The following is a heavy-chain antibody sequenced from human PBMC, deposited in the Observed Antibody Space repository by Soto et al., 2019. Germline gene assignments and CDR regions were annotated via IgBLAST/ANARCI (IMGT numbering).Heavy chain of an antibody. CDR3: ARVVPGAEAWFGP. D-gene: IGHD2-2*01. CDR1: GYTFSNYG. Sequence: QVQLVQSGGEVKRPGASVKVSCKTSGYTFSNYGITWVRQAPGQPLEWLGWISLYSDGTNYAQKFQGRVSMTIDTSTTTAYMELRSLRSDDTAVYYCARVVPGAEAWFGPWGQGTLVTGSS. CDR2: ISLYSDGT. J-gene: IGHJ5*02. V-gene: IGHV1-18*01.